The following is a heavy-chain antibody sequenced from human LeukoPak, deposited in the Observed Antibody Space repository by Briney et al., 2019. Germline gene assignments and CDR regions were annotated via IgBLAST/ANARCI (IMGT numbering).Heavy chain of an antibody. Sequence: ASVKVSCKASGYTFTSYDINWVRQATGQGLEWMGWMNPNSGNTGYAQKFQGRVTMTRDTSINTAYLELSSLRSEDTAVYYCARRLAAAGYLPDYWGQGTLVTVSS. J-gene: IGHJ4*02. CDR3: ARRLAAAGYLPDY. V-gene: IGHV1-8*01. CDR1: GYTFTSYD. CDR2: MNPNSGNT. D-gene: IGHD6-13*01.